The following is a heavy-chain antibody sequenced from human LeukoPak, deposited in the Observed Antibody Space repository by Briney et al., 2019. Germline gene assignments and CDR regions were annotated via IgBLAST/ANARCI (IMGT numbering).Heavy chain of an antibody. J-gene: IGHJ3*02. Sequence: SETLSLTCAVSGGSISRGGYSWSWIRQPPGKGLEWIGYIYYSGSTYYNPSLKSRVTISVDTSKNQFSLKLSSVTAADTAVYYCARVEWELLPGNAFDIWGQGTMVTVSS. D-gene: IGHD1-26*01. CDR3: ARVEWELLPGNAFDI. V-gene: IGHV4-30-4*07. CDR2: IYYSGST. CDR1: GGSISRGGYS.